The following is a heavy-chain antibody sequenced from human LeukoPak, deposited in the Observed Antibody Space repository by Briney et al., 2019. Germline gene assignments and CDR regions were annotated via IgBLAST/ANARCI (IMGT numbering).Heavy chain of an antibody. CDR3: ARVKVATTQGAGSYYMDV. CDR2: INPNSGGT. Sequence: ASVKVSCKASGYTFTGYYMHWVRQAPGQGLEWMGWINPNSGGTNYAQKFQGRVTMTRDTSISTAYMELSRLRSDDTAVYYCARVKVATTQGAGSYYMDVWGKGSTVTVSS. CDR1: GYTFTGYY. V-gene: IGHV1-2*02. J-gene: IGHJ6*03. D-gene: IGHD5-12*01.